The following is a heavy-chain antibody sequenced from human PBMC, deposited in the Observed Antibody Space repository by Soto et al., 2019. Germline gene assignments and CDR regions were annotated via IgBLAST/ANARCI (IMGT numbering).Heavy chain of an antibody. CDR3: ARDKDTSSWTGFDF. Sequence: GSLRLSCAASGLTCATYAMSWVRQAPGKGLEWVSAISATGISTHYADSVKGRVTISRDNSANTLSLEMSSLTAEDTAVYYCARDKDTSSWTGFDFWGHGTLVTVSS. CDR2: ISATGIST. V-gene: IGHV3-23*01. CDR1: GLTCATYA. J-gene: IGHJ4*01. D-gene: IGHD1-1*01.